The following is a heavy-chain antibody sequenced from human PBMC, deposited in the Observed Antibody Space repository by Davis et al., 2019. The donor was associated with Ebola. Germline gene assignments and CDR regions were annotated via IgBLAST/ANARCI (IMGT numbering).Heavy chain of an antibody. D-gene: IGHD3-10*01. CDR1: GGSISSGGYY. Sequence: LRLSCTVSGGSISSGGYYWNWIRQHPGKGLEWIGYIYYSGSTYYNPSLKSRVTISVDTSKNQFSLKLSSVTAADTAVYYCARVGYYGSGSYYQPDYWGQGTLVTVSS. CDR2: IYYSGST. V-gene: IGHV4-31*03. J-gene: IGHJ4*02. CDR3: ARVGYYGSGSYYQPDY.